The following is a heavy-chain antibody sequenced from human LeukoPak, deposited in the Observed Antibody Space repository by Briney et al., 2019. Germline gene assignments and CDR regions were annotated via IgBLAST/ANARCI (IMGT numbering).Heavy chain of an antibody. Sequence: KPSETLSLTCTVSGGSISSYYWSWIRQPPGKGLEWIGYIYYSGSTNYNPSLKGRVTISVDTSKNQFSLKLSSVTAADTAVYYCARNKHRKNLVYCSSTSCQSYWFAPGGQGTLVTVSS. CDR3: ARNKHRKNLVYCSSTSCQSYWFAP. J-gene: IGHJ5*02. CDR2: IYYSGST. D-gene: IGHD2-2*01. V-gene: IGHV4-59*01. CDR1: GGSISSYY.